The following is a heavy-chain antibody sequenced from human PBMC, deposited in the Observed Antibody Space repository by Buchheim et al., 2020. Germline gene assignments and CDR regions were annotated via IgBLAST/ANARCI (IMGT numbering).Heavy chain of an antibody. CDR3: ARDQATTVTTLGSYYYYGMDV. J-gene: IGHJ6*02. D-gene: IGHD4-11*01. Sequence: QVQLVQSGAEVKKPGASVKVSCKASGYTFTGYYMHWVRQAPGQGLEWMGWINPNSGGTNYAQKFQGWVTMTRDTSISTAYMELSRLRSDDTAVYYCARDQATTVTTLGSYYYYGMDVWGQGTT. CDR2: INPNSGGT. CDR1: GYTFTGYY. V-gene: IGHV1-2*04.